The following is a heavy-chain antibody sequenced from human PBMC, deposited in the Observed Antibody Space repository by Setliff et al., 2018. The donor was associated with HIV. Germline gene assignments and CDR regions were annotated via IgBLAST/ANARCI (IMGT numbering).Heavy chain of an antibody. V-gene: IGHV3-20*04. D-gene: IGHD2-21*02. Sequence: GGSLRLSCAASGFTLHEYTMTWVRQAPGKGLEWICGISWNGDSTNYADSVKGRFTISRDNAKNSLFLEMTNLRAEDTAVYYCARDSSRGDRLRYWGQGTLVTVSS. CDR2: ISWNGDST. CDR1: GFTLHEYT. J-gene: IGHJ4*02. CDR3: ARDSSRGDRLRY.